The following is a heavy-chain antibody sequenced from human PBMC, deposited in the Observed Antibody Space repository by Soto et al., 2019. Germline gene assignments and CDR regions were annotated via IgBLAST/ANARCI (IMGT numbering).Heavy chain of an antibody. CDR3: ARVDVQLWFDY. D-gene: IGHD5-18*01. CDR1: GFTFSSYW. V-gene: IGHV3-74*01. J-gene: IGHJ4*02. Sequence: GGSLRLSCAASGFTFSSYWMHWVRQAPGKGLVWVSRINSDGSSTSYADSVKGRFTISRDNAKNTLYLQMNRLRAEDTAVYYCARVDVQLWFDYWGQGTLVTVSS. CDR2: INSDGSST.